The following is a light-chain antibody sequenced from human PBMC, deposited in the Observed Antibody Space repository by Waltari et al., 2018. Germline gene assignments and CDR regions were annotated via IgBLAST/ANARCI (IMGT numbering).Light chain of an antibody. J-gene: IGKJ2*01. Sequence: EIVLTQSPATLPLSPGETATLSCRASQSVRSYLAWYQKKPGQAPRLLISDASNRATGIPARFSGSGSGTDFTLTISSLEPEDFAVYYCHQRSDWPRTFGQGTKVEIK. V-gene: IGKV3-11*01. CDR1: QSVRSY. CDR3: HQRSDWPRT. CDR2: DAS.